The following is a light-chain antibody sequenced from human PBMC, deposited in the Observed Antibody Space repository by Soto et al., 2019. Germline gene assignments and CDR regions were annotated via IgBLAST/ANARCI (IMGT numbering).Light chain of an antibody. J-gene: IGKJ3*01. Sequence: DIQMTQSPSPLPATVGDRVTVTCQASHDITKYLNWYQQKAGKAPKLLIYDATNLETGVPSRFSGSGSGTDFTLTISSLQPEDIATYYCQQYDTVPFTFGPGTKVDFK. V-gene: IGKV1-33*01. CDR2: DAT. CDR3: QQYDTVPFT. CDR1: HDITKY.